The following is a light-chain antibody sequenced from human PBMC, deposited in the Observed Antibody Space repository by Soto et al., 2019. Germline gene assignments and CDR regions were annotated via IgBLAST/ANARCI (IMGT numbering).Light chain of an antibody. J-gene: IGKJ2*01. CDR3: QQYNNWPPYT. V-gene: IGKV3-15*01. Sequence: EIVMTQSPATLSVSPGERATLSCRASQSVSSNLAWYQQKPGQAPRLLIYGASTRATGIPARFSGSGSGTELTLTISSLQSEDFAVYYCQQYNNWPPYTFGQGTKVGIK. CDR2: GAS. CDR1: QSVSSN.